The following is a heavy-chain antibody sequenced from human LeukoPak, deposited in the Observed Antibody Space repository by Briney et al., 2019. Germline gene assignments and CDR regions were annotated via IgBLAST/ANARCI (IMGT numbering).Heavy chain of an antibody. D-gene: IGHD3-22*01. J-gene: IGHJ4*02. CDR3: ARYTANTAGYSFDF. CDR2: IHHSGVT. CDR1: GYSISSGYY. V-gene: IGHV4-38-2*02. Sequence: SETLSLTFTVSGYSISSGYYWSWIRQPPGKGLEWIATIHHSGVTYYNPSFKGRVTMSVDTSKNQFSLKLGSVTAAGTAVYYCARYTANTAGYSFDFWGRGALVTVSS.